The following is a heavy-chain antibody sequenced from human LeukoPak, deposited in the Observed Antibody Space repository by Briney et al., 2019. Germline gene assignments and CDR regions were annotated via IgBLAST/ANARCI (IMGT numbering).Heavy chain of an antibody. V-gene: IGHV5-51*01. CDR3: ARQAYCGGDCYFMGWYFDL. Sequence: GESLKISCKGSGYSFTSYWIGWVRQMPGKGLEWMGIIYPGDSGTRYSPSFQGQVTISADKSISTAYLQWSSLKASDTAMYYCARQAYCGGDCYFMGWYFDLWGRGTLVTVSS. CDR1: GYSFTSYW. D-gene: IGHD2-21*02. J-gene: IGHJ2*01. CDR2: IYPGDSGT.